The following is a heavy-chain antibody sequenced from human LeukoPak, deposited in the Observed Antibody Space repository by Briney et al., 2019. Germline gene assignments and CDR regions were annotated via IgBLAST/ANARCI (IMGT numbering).Heavy chain of an antibody. J-gene: IGHJ4*02. V-gene: IGHV3-23*01. CDR2: ISYNGDGT. D-gene: IGHD3-3*01. CDR3: VKEEGLYNAGSFF. Sequence: GGSLRLSCAASGLSFNNYAMSWVRQAPGKGLEWVAGISYNGDGTYYGDSVKGRFIISRDNSKSTLDLQMNSLRAEDTAVYYCVKEEGLYNAGSFFWGQGTLVTVSS. CDR1: GLSFNNYA.